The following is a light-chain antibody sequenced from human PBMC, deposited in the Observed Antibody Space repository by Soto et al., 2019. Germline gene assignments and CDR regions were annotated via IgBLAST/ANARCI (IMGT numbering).Light chain of an antibody. CDR2: DVS. CDR1: SSDVGGYDH. Sequence: QSALTQPASVSGSPGQSITISCTGTSSDVGGYDHVSWYQQHPGKAPKLIIYDVSIRPSGVSNRFSGSKSGNTASLAVSGLQADDEADYYCSSYTSKDTLVFGGGTQLTVL. J-gene: IGLJ3*02. CDR3: SSYTSKDTLV. V-gene: IGLV2-14*03.